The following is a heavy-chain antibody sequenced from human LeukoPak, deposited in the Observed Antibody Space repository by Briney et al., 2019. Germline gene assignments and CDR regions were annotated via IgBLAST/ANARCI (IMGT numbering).Heavy chain of an antibody. J-gene: IGHJ4*02. CDR3: AKASGYSFGHFDY. CDR1: GFTFSSYA. D-gene: IGHD5-18*01. Sequence: GGSLRLSCAASGFTFSSYAMQWVRQAPGKGLEWVAVISYDGSNKYYADSVKGRFTISRDNAKNSLYLQMNNLRPEDTALYYCAKASGYSFGHFDYWGQGTLVTVSS. V-gene: IGHV3-30*04. CDR2: ISYDGSNK.